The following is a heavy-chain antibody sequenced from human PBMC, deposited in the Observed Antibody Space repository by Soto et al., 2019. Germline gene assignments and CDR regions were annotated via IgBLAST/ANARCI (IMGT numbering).Heavy chain of an antibody. CDR1: GFTFGSSW. J-gene: IGHJ3*02. CDR2: IKKDGSKI. Sequence: EVQLVESGGGLVQPGGSLRLSCAASGFTFGSSWMTWVRQAPGKGLEWVANIKKDGSKISYLDSVRGRFTISRDNAKNTLYLEMNSLRAEDTALYDCARDVSPVSSSLYFDDFAIWGQWTTVTVSS. CDR3: ARDVSPVSSSLYFDDFAI. D-gene: IGHD6-13*01. V-gene: IGHV3-7*05.